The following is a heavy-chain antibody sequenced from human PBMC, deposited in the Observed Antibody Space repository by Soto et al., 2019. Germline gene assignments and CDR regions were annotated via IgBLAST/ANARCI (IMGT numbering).Heavy chain of an antibody. CDR1: GFTFSSYA. CDR3: VKDHIVATVYDY. V-gene: IGHV3-23*01. CDR2: ISGSGGST. Sequence: GGSMILSCAASGFTFSSYAMSWVRQAPGKGLEWVSAISGSGGSTYYADSVKGRFTISRDNSKNTLYLQMNSLRAEDTAVYYCVKDHIVATVYDYWGQGTLVTVSS. J-gene: IGHJ4*02. D-gene: IGHD5-12*01.